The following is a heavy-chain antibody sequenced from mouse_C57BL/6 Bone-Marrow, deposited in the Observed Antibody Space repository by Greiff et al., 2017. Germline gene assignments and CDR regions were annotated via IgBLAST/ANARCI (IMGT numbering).Heavy chain of an antibody. CDR1: GYTFTSYW. CDR2: IDPSDSYT. V-gene: IGHV1-69*01. D-gene: IGHD2-4*01. Sequence: VQLQQPGAELVMPGASVKLSCKASGYTFTSYWMHWVKQRPGQGLEWIGEIDPSDSYTNYNQKFKGKSTLTVDKYSSTAYMQLSSLTSEDSAVYYCARREAMITTSYYAMDYWGQGTSVTVSS. CDR3: ARREAMITTSYYAMDY. J-gene: IGHJ4*01.